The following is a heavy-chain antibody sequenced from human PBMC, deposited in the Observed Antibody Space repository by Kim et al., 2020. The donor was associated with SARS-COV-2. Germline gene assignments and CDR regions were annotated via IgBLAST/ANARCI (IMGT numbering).Heavy chain of an antibody. Sequence: GGSLRLSCVASGFTFSNYDMSWVRQAPGKGLEWVSGIGSGGATTFYADSAQGRFTISRDNSKNTLYLQINSLRAEDTAVYYCAQRVSDFWGQGTLVTVSS. V-gene: IGHV3-23*01. CDR1: GFTFSNYD. J-gene: IGHJ4*02. CDR3: AQRVSDF. CDR2: IGSGGATT.